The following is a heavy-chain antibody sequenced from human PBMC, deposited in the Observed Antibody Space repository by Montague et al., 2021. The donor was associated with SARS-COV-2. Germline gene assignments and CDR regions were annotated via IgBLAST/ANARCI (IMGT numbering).Heavy chain of an antibody. CDR1: GGSINSTTYY. J-gene: IGHJ3*01. CDR3: ARPFPSGYTFGLDAFDL. CDR2: VYYTGSN. Sequence: SETLSLTCTVSGGSINSTTYYWAWIRQPPGKGLEWIGSVYYTGSNYYNPSLQSRGTMSVDTSKKQFSLKLSSVTAADTGVYYCARPFPSGYTFGLDAFDLWGQGTMVTVSS. V-gene: IGHV4-39*01. D-gene: IGHD5-18*01.